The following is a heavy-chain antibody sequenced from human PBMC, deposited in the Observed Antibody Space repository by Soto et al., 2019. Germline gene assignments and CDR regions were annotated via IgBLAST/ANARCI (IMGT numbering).Heavy chain of an antibody. V-gene: IGHV4-31*03. D-gene: IGHD2-8*01. Sequence: QVQLQESGPGLVKPSQTLSLTCTVSGGSISSGGYYWSWIRQHPGKGLEWIGYIYYSGSTYYNPSLKSRVTISVDTSKNQFSLKLSSVTAADTAAYYCARALGYCTKGVCSARYAFDIWGQGTMVTVSS. CDR3: ARALGYCTKGVCSARYAFDI. CDR1: GGSISSGGYY. CDR2: IYYSGST. J-gene: IGHJ3*02.